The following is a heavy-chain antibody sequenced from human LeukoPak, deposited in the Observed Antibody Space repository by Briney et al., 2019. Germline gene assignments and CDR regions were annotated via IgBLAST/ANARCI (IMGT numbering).Heavy chain of an antibody. CDR2: ISSNGGST. CDR3: ARGNTLTGYSRY. J-gene: IGHJ4*02. D-gene: IGHD3-9*01. CDR1: GFTFSSYA. V-gene: IGHV3-64*01. Sequence: GGSLRLSCAASGFTFSSYAMHWVRQAPGKGLEYVSGISSNGGSTYYANSVKGRFTISRGHSNNTVYLQLGSLRAEDMAVYYCARGNTLTGYSRYWGQGTLVTVSS.